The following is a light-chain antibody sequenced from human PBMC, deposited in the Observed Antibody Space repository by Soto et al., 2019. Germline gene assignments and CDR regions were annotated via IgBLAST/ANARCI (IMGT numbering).Light chain of an antibody. J-gene: IGKJ1*01. CDR2: GAS. CDR1: KSVSNNY. Sequence: EIVLTQSPGTLSLSPGERATLSCRASKSVSNNYLAWYQQKPGQAPRLLVYGASSRATGIPDRFTGSRSGTDFTLTISRLEPEDFAVYYCQQYGSSRTFGQGTKVDIK. CDR3: QQYGSSRT. V-gene: IGKV3-20*01.